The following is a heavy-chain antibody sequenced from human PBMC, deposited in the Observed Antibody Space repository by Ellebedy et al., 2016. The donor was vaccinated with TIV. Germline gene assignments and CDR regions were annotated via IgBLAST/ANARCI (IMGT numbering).Heavy chain of an antibody. Sequence: GGSLRLXXAASGFTFSSYWMHWVRQAPGKGLVWVSRINSDGSSTSYADSVKGRFTISRDNSKNTLYLQMNSLRAEDTAVYYCAKDPSYYYYMDVWGKGTTVTVSS. CDR3: AKDPSYYYYMDV. V-gene: IGHV3-74*01. J-gene: IGHJ6*03. CDR1: GFTFSSYW. CDR2: INSDGSST.